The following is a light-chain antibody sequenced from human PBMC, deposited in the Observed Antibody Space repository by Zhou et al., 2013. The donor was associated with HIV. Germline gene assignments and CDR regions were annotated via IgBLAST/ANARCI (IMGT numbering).Light chain of an antibody. CDR3: QHYNNWPPWT. CDR2: GAS. J-gene: IGKJ1*01. Sequence: EIVMTQSPGMLSVSPGKRITLSCRASQSISTNLAWYQQKPGQGPRLLIYGASTRATNISARFSGSGSGTGFTLTINGLQSEDIGIYYCQHYNNWPPWTFGQGTKVEI. V-gene: IGKV3-15*01. CDR1: QSISTN.